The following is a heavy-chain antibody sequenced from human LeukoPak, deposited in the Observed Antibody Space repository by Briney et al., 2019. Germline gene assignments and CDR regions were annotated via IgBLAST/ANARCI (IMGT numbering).Heavy chain of an antibody. CDR1: GYTLTELS. J-gene: IGHJ4*02. Sequence: GASVKVSCKVSGYTLTELSMHWVRQAPGKGLEWMGGFDPEDGETIYAQKFQGRVTMTEDTSTDTAYMELRSLRSDDTAVYYCARAEYYYGSGSHGDYWGQGTLVTVSS. D-gene: IGHD3-10*01. CDR2: FDPEDGET. CDR3: ARAEYYYGSGSHGDY. V-gene: IGHV1-24*01.